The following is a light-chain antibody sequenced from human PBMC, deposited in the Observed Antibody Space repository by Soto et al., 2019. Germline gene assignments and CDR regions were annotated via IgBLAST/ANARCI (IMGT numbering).Light chain of an antibody. CDR1: GSNIGSNA. Sequence: QSVLTQPPSVSGTPGQRVTISCSGSGSNIGSNAVNWYQQHPGTAPKLLLFSNNERPSGVPDRFSGSKSGTSAALAISGLQSEDEADYACAAWDETCVVFGGGTKLTVL. CDR3: AAWDETCVV. V-gene: IGLV1-44*01. J-gene: IGLJ3*02. CDR2: SNN.